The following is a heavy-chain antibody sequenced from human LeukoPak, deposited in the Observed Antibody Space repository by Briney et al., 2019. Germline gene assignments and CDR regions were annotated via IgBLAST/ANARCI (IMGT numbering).Heavy chain of an antibody. CDR3: ARQSSGYDY. CDR1: GFTFSSYS. D-gene: IGHD3-22*01. Sequence: GGSLRLSCAASGFTFSSYSMNWVRQAPGKGLEWVSSISSSSSYIYHADSVKGRFTIARDNAKNSWYVRMNSLRAENTAVYYCARQSSGYDYWGQGTLVTVSS. V-gene: IGHV3-21*01. J-gene: IGHJ4*02. CDR2: ISSSSSYI.